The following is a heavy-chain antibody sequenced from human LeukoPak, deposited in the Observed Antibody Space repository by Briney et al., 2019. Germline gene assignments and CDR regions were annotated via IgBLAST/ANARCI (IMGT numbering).Heavy chain of an antibody. Sequence: GASVKVSCKASGYTFTGYYMHWVRQATGQGLEWMGWMNPNSGNTGYAQKFQGRVTITRNTSISTAYMELSSLRSEDTAVYYCARAPSRRGSGSYYSLFDYWGQGTLVTVSS. CDR2: MNPNSGNT. CDR1: GYTFTGYY. V-gene: IGHV1-8*03. D-gene: IGHD3-10*01. CDR3: ARAPSRRGSGSYYSLFDY. J-gene: IGHJ4*02.